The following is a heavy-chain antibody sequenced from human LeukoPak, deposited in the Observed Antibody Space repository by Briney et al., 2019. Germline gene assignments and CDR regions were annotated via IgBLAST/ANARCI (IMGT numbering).Heavy chain of an antibody. CDR3: ARDITPGGYFDY. J-gene: IGHJ4*02. D-gene: IGHD1-14*01. V-gene: IGHV3-7*03. CDR1: GFSVSSNY. CDR2: INKDGSKK. Sequence: PGGSLRLSCAASGFSVSSNYLTWVRQAPGRGPECVANINKDGSKKYYVDSVKGRFTISRDNSKNTLYLQMNSLRAEDTAVYYCARDITPGGYFDYWGQGTLVTVSS.